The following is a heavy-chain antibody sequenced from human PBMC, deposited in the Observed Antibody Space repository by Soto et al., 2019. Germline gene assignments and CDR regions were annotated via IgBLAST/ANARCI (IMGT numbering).Heavy chain of an antibody. CDR3: GRGDVVGYYFDY. D-gene: IGHD5-12*01. J-gene: IGHJ4*02. CDR1: GGSISSYY. CDR2: INHSGST. V-gene: IGHV4-34*01. Sequence: PSETLSLTCTVSGGSISSYYWSWIRQPPGKGLEWIGEINHSGSTNYNPSLKSRVTISVDTSKNQFSLKLSSVTAADTAVYYCGRGDVVGYYFDYWGQGTRVTV.